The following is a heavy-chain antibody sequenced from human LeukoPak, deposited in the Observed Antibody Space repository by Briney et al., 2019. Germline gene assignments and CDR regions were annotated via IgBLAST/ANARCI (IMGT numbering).Heavy chain of an antibody. Sequence: GGSLRLSCAASGFTFSSYNMNWVRQAPGKGLEWVGRVKRKSDGGTADYAAPVEGRFTISRDDSKNTLYLQINSLKTEDTAIYYCIAFESGRYHWGQGTLVTVSS. CDR1: GFTFSSYN. J-gene: IGHJ5*02. CDR3: IAFESGRYH. CDR2: VKRKSDGGTA. D-gene: IGHD2-15*01. V-gene: IGHV3-15*01.